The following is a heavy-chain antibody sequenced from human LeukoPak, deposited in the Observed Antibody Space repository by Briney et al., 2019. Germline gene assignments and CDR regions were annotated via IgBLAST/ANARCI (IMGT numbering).Heavy chain of an antibody. CDR1: GFTFSSYG. CDR2: IWYDGSNN. CDR3: ARAGYSSSWAYFDY. D-gene: IGHD6-13*01. V-gene: IGHV3-33*01. J-gene: IGHJ4*02. Sequence: GSLRLSCAASGFTFSSYGMHWVRQAPGKGLEWVAVIWYDGSNNYYADSVKGRFTISRDNSKNTLYLQMNSLRAEDTAVYYCARAGYSSSWAYFDYWGQGTLVTVSS.